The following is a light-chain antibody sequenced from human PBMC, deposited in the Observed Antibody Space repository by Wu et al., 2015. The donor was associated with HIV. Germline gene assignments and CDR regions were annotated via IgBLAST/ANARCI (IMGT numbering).Light chain of an antibody. V-gene: IGKV3D-11*01. CDR2: DAS. Sequence: EIALTQSPATLSLSPGERATLSCRASQGLGSSLAWYQQKPGQSPRLLIHDASFRAAGVPARFGGSGSATNFTLTIASLQPEDFAVYYCQQRTNWLGTFGQGTTVEVK. CDR1: QGLGSS. CDR3: QQRTNWLGT. J-gene: IGKJ1*01.